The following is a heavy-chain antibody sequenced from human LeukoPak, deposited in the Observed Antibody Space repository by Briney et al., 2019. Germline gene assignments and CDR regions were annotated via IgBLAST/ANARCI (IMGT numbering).Heavy chain of an antibody. CDR3: ARDRGYYDSSSYYAYYFDY. CDR2: IYTSGST. CDR1: GGSISSGSYY. D-gene: IGHD3-22*01. J-gene: IGHJ4*02. Sequence: PSQTLSLTCTVSGGSISSGSYYWSWIRQPAGKGLEWIGRIYTSGSTNYNPSLKSRVTISVDTSKNQFSLKLSSVTAADTAVYYCARDRGYYDSSSYYAYYFDYWGQGTLVTVSS. V-gene: IGHV4-61*02.